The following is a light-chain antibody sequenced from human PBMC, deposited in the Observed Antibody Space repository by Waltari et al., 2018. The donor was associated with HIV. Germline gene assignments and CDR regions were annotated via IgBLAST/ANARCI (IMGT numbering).Light chain of an antibody. CDR2: GTS. CDR1: QSVTST. J-gene: IGKJ4*01. CDR3: QQYNNWVT. V-gene: IGKV3-15*01. Sequence: EIVLTQSPATLSVSPGERVTLSCRASQSVTSTLAWYQQKPGQAPRLLIYGTSTRATGIPARFSASGSGTEFTLTISSLQSEDFAVYYCQQYNNWVTFGGGTKVEIK.